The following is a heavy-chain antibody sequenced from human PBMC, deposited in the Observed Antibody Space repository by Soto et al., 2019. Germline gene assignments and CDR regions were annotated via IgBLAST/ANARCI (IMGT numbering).Heavy chain of an antibody. Sequence: PSETLSLTCTVSGGSISSYYWSWIRQPPGKGLEWIGYIYYSGSTNYNPSLKSRVTISVDTSKNQFSLKLSSVTAADTAVYYCARGGLEYSSSWQADYWGQGTLVTVSS. CDR1: GGSISSYY. CDR2: IYYSGST. V-gene: IGHV4-59*01. CDR3: ARGGLEYSSSWQADY. D-gene: IGHD6-13*01. J-gene: IGHJ4*02.